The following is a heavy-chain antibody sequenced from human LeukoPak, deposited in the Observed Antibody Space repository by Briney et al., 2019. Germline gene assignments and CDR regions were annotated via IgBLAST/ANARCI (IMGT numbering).Heavy chain of an antibody. D-gene: IGHD7-27*01. V-gene: IGHV3-74*01. Sequence: PGGSLRLSCAASGFAFSSNWMHWVRQTLGKGLVWVSRINSGGSGTSYADSVEGRFTISRDNAKNTLYLQMNSLRAEDTAVYYCATSLGPLTEYWGQGTLVTVSS. J-gene: IGHJ4*02. CDR2: INSGGSGT. CDR1: GFAFSSNW. CDR3: ATSLGPLTEY.